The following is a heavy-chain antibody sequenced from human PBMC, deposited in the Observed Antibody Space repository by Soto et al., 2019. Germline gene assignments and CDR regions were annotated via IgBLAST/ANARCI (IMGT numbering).Heavy chain of an antibody. J-gene: IGHJ4*02. CDR2: IYYSGST. Sequence: SGTLSLTCPFSCGSISSGGYYWRWVRQHPGKGLEWIGYIYYSGSTYYNPSLKSRVTISVDTSKNQFSLKLSSVTAADTAVYYCAREDSSSSAGFDYWGQGTLVTVSS. D-gene: IGHD2-2*01. CDR1: CGSISSGGYY. CDR3: AREDSSSSAGFDY. V-gene: IGHV4-31*03.